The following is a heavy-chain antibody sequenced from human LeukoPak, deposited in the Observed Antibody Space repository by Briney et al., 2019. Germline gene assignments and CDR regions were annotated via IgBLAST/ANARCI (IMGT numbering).Heavy chain of an antibody. Sequence: PSETLSLTCAVYGGSFSGYYWSWSRQPPGEGLGWIGEINHSGSTNYTPSLKSRVTISVDTSKNQFSLKLSSVTAADPAVSYCARGIGRWLQSYYFDYWGQGTLVTVSS. J-gene: IGHJ4*02. CDR3: ARGIGRWLQSYYFDY. D-gene: IGHD5-24*01. CDR2: INHSGST. V-gene: IGHV4-34*01. CDR1: GGSFSGYY.